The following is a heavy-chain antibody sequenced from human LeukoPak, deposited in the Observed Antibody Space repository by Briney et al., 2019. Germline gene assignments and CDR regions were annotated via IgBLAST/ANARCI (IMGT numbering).Heavy chain of an antibody. CDR1: GFSFRSYG. CDR3: ANIPTSFGPDY. V-gene: IGHV3-30*02. Sequence: PGGSLRLSCAASGFSFRSYGMHWVRQAPGKGLEWVAFVQRDGSYEKYADSVKGRFAISRDTSKNTLYLQMNSLRAEDTAVYYCANIPTSFGPDYWGQGSLVTVSS. J-gene: IGHJ4*02. CDR2: VQRDGSYE. D-gene: IGHD3-16*01.